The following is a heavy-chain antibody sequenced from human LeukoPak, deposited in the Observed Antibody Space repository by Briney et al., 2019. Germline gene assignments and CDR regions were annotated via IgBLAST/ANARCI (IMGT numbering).Heavy chain of an antibody. V-gene: IGHV3-7*01. CDR1: GFTFSSYW. D-gene: IGHD3-3*01. CDR2: IKQDGSEK. CDR3: ARDRYSTIFGG. Sequence: GSLRLSCAASGFTFSSYWMSWVRQAPGKGLEWVANIKQDGSEKYYVDSVKGRFTISRDNSKNTLYLQMNSLRAEDTAVYYCARDRYSTIFGGWGQGTLVTVSS. J-gene: IGHJ4*02.